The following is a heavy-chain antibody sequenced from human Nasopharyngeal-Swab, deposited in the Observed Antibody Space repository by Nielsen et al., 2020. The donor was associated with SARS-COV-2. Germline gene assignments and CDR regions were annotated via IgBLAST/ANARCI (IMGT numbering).Heavy chain of an antibody. J-gene: IGHJ3*02. D-gene: IGHD1-26*01. Sequence: GGSLRLSCAFSGFTFSNYWMHWVRQAPGKGLVWVSRVNGDGSGTAYADSVKGRFTISRDNAKNTVYLQMNSLRAEDTAVYYCARAHQWAPNIWGQGTMVTVSS. CDR1: GFTFSNYW. CDR2: VNGDGSGT. V-gene: IGHV3-74*01. CDR3: ARAHQWAPNI.